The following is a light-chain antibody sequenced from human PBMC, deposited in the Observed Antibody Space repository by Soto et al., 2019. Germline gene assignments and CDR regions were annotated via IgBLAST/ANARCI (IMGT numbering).Light chain of an antibody. CDR1: QTISSN. J-gene: IGKJ2*01. CDR3: QQYHNWPPQYT. CDR2: GAS. V-gene: IGKV3-15*01. Sequence: EIVMTQSPATLSVSPGERATLSCRASQTISSNLAWYQQKPGQSPRLLIHGASTRATGVPARFSGSGYGTDFNLTLSSLQSEDFAVYYCQQYHNWPPQYTFGQGTKLQIK.